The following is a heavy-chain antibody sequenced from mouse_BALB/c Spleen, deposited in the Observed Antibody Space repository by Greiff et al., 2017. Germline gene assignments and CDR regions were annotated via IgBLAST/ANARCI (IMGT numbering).Heavy chain of an antibody. Sequence: VKLQESGAELVRPGTSVKVSCKASGYAFTNYLIEWVKQRPGQGLEWIGVINPGSGGTNYNEKFKGKATLTADKSSSTAYMQLSSLTSDDSAVYFCARRRDYYAMDYWGQGTSVTVSS. CDR1: GYAFTNYL. J-gene: IGHJ4*01. CDR3: ARRRDYYAMDY. V-gene: IGHV1-54*01. CDR2: INPGSGGT.